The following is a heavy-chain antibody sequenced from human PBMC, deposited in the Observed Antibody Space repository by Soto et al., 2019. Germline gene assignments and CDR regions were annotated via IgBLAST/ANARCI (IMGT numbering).Heavy chain of an antibody. CDR3: VRGGSHSFDY. V-gene: IGHV3-7*05. J-gene: IGHJ4*02. D-gene: IGHD1-26*01. CDR2: IKEDGSEK. CDR1: GFIFSNFW. Sequence: EVQLVESGGGLVQPGGSLRLSCAASGFIFSNFWMSWVRQAPGKGLEWVANIKEDGSEKYHVDSVKGRFTISRDNVKNLMYLQMDSLRAEDTAAYKCVRGGSHSFDYCGQGTLVTVSS.